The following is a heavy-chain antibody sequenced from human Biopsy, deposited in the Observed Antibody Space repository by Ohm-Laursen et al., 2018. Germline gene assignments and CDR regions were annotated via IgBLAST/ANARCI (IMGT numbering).Heavy chain of an antibody. D-gene: IGHD6-6*01. CDR1: GFSVSSYD. J-gene: IGHJ6*02. V-gene: IGHV3-21*01. CDR2: ISDTSSHI. CDR3: ARDASRRAREGGMDV. Sequence: SLRLSCSASGFSVSSYDMNWVRQAPGKGLEWVSYISDTSSHIYDEDSVRGRFTVARDIAKNSLYLQLNSLRVEDTAVYYYARDASRRAREGGMDVWGQGTTVTVSS.